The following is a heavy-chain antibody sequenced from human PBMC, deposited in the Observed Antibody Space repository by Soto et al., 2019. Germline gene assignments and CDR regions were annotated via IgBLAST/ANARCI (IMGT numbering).Heavy chain of an antibody. CDR3: AQTLGLAVAGPGRFDL. D-gene: IGHD6-19*01. CDR1: GGTFSNYA. Sequence: QVQLVQSGAEVKKPGSSVKVSCKASGGTFSNYAISWVRQAPGQGLEWMGGITPIFGTANYAQKFQGRVTITAGESMNTAYMELSRLRSEDTAVYYCAQTLGLAVAGPGRFDLWGRGTLVTVSS. CDR2: ITPIFGTA. J-gene: IGHJ2*01. V-gene: IGHV1-69*12.